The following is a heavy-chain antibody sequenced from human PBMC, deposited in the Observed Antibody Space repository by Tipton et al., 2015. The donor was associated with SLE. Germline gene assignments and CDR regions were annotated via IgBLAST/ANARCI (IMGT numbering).Heavy chain of an antibody. J-gene: IGHJ5*02. CDR2: IYSSGDR. CDR1: GGSISFNY. V-gene: IGHV4-4*07. D-gene: IGHD6-13*01. Sequence: TLSLTCTVSGGSISFNYWSWIRQSAGRGLEWIGRIYSSGDRDYNPSLRSRVTMSIDASQNRVSLRLKSVSAADTAVYYCAREAGTSTWSPVDPWGQGTLVTVSS. CDR3: AREAGTSTWSPVDP.